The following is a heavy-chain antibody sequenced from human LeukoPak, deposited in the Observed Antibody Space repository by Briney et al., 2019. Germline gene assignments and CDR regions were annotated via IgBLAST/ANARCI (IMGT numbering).Heavy chain of an antibody. D-gene: IGHD6-13*01. CDR3: AGETLAPSGVKYFHH. CDR2: LIPTFGST. J-gene: IGHJ1*01. Sequence: GASVKVSCKASGGTLSRYGINWVRQAPGEGLEGMGRLIPTFGSTNYAQKFQGRVTITTDESTTTASMEVSSLTSEDTAVYSCAGETLAPSGVKYFHHWGQGTLVTVSS. CDR1: GGTLSRYG. V-gene: IGHV1-69*05.